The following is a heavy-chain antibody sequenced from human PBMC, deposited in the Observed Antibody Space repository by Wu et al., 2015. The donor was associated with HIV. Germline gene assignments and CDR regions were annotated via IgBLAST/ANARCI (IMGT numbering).Heavy chain of an antibody. Sequence: QVQLVQSEAEVKKPGSWVKVSCRASGGSFSTYAISWVRQAPGQGLEWVGGITPFFGAGKYAQKFQGRVTITRDEATSTAYMELSSLRSEDTALYFCARRIATAGTPFDSWGLGTMVTVSS. CDR3: ARRIATAGTPFDS. D-gene: IGHD6-25*01. CDR2: ITPFFGAG. J-gene: IGHJ4*02. V-gene: IGHV1-69*05. CDR1: GGSFSTYA.